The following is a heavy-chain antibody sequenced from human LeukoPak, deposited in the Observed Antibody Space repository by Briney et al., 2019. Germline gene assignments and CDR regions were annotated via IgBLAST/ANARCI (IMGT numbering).Heavy chain of an antibody. D-gene: IGHD5-12*01. CDR2: ISSSSSTI. CDR1: GFTLSSYS. V-gene: IGHV3-48*01. J-gene: IGHJ4*02. Sequence: GGSLRLSCAASGFTLSSYSMNWVRQAPGKGLEWVSYISSSSSTIYYADSVKGRFTISRDNAKNSLYLQMNSLRAEDTAVYYCVRLVGGDIDYWGQGTLVTVSS. CDR3: VRLVGGDIDY.